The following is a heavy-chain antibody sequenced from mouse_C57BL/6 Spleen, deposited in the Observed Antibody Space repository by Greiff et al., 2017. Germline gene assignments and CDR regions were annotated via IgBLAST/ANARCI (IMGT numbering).Heavy chain of an antibody. J-gene: IGHJ3*01. CDR2: IWGVGST. CDR1: GFSLTSYG. Sequence: QVQVVESGPGLVAPSQSLSITCTVSGFSLTSYGVAWVRQSPGKGLEWLGVIWGVGSTNYNSALKSRLSISKDNSKSQVFLKMNSLQTDDTAMYYCALHYYGSDWFAYWGQGTLVTVSA. V-gene: IGHV2-6*01. CDR3: ALHYYGSDWFAY. D-gene: IGHD1-1*01.